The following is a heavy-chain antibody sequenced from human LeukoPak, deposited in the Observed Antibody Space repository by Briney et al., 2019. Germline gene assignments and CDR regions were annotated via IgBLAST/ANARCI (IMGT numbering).Heavy chain of an antibody. D-gene: IGHD4-17*01. CDR2: INPNSGGT. V-gene: IGHV1-2*02. J-gene: IGHJ5*02. CDR3: ARDGNDYGDYGDNWFDP. CDR1: GYTFTGYY. Sequence: ASVKVSCKASGYTFTGYYMHWVRQAPGQGLEWMGWINPNSGGTNHAQKFQGRVTMTRDTSISTAYMELSRLRSDDTAVYYCARDGNDYGDYGDNWFDPWGQGTLVTVSS.